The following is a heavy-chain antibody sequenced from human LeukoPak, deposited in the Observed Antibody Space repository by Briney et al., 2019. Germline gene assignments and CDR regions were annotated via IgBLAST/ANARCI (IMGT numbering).Heavy chain of an antibody. J-gene: IGHJ6*02. V-gene: IGHV3-9*01. Sequence: GGSLRLSCAASGFTFDDYALHWVRQAPGKGLEWVSGISWNSGSIGYADSVKGRFTISRDNAKNSLYLQMNSLRAEDTALYYCAKDTYYYGSGSYPPNYYYYGMDVWGQGTTVTVSS. CDR1: GFTFDDYA. CDR2: ISWNSGSI. CDR3: AKDTYYYGSGSYPPNYYYYGMDV. D-gene: IGHD3-10*01.